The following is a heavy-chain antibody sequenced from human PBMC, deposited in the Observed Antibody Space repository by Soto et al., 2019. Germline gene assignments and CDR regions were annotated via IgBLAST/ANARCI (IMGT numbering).Heavy chain of an antibody. CDR3: ARGRIVVVPAAIFAP. CDR1: GGFLSGYR. J-gene: IGHJ5*02. Sequence: SEARRLTWGGSGGFLSGYRWRGIRQPPGKGLEWIGEINHSGSTNYNPSLKSRVTISVDTSKNQFSLKLSSVTAADTAVYYCARGRIVVVPAAIFAPSGQGTLVTVSS. V-gene: IGHV4-34*01. D-gene: IGHD2-2*02. CDR2: INHSGST.